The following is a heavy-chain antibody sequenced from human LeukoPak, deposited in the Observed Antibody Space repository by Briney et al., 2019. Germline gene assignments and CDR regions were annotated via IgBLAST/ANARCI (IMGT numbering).Heavy chain of an antibody. CDR2: ISVYAGYT. D-gene: IGHD3-9*01. J-gene: IGHJ4*02. Sequence: ASVKVSCKASGYTFSNYGVTWVRQAPGQGLEWMGWISVYAGYTNYAQNFQGRVTMTTDTSTNTAYMELRSLTSDDTAVYFCARDGGYFDWPRPRPGKYYFDYWGQGTLVTVTS. V-gene: IGHV1-18*01. CDR3: ARDGGYFDWPRPRPGKYYFDY. CDR1: GYTFSNYG.